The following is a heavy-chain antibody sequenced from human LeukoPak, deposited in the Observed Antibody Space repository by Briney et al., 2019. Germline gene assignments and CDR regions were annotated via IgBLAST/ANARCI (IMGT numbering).Heavy chain of an antibody. Sequence: SETLSLTCSVSGGSINRNTCYWDWVRQAPGKGLEWIGSLYYNGATYYNPSLKSRATMSIDTSNNQFSLRLTSMTAVDTAVYYCARRSQDNSGYHFHYFDEWGQGTLVTVSS. V-gene: IGHV4-39*01. J-gene: IGHJ4*02. D-gene: IGHD3-22*01. CDR1: GGSINRNTCY. CDR3: ARRSQDNSGYHFHYFDE. CDR2: LYYNGAT.